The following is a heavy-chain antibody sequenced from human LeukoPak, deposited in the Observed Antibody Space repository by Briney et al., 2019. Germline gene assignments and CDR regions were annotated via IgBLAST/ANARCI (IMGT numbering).Heavy chain of an antibody. J-gene: IGHJ2*01. Sequence: PGGSLRLSRAASGFTFSNYWMHWVRQGPGKGLVWVSRINTDGSDGSSTNYADSVKGRFTISRDNAKNTLYLQMNSLRAEDTAVYYCARVVAAGKWYFDLWGRGTLVTVSS. CDR1: GFTFSNYW. CDR2: INTDGSDGSST. CDR3: ARVVAAGKWYFDL. V-gene: IGHV3-74*01. D-gene: IGHD6-19*01.